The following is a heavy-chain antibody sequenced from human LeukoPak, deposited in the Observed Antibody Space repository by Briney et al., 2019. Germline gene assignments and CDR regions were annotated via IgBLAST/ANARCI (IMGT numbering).Heavy chain of an antibody. CDR1: GFTFSSYS. Sequence: GGSLRLSCAASGFTFSSYSMNWVRQAPGKGLECVSSISSSSSYIYYADSVKGRFTISRDNAKNSLYLQMNSLRAEDTAVYYCARSSTSCYDYWGQGTLVTVSS. CDR2: ISSSSSYI. V-gene: IGHV3-21*01. D-gene: IGHD2-2*01. J-gene: IGHJ4*02. CDR3: ARSSTSCYDY.